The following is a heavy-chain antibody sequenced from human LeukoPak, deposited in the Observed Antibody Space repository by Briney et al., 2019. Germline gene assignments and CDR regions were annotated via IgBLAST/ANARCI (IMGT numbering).Heavy chain of an antibody. CDR3: ASGLLLRYFDWFPSGYYGMDV. Sequence: GGSLRLSCAAPGFTFSSYSMNWVRQAPGKGLEWVSSISSSSSYIYYADSVKGRFTISRDNAKNSLYLQMNSLRAEDTAVYYCASGLLLRYFDWFPSGYYGMDVWGQGTTVTVSS. CDR1: GFTFSSYS. J-gene: IGHJ6*02. CDR2: ISSSSSYI. V-gene: IGHV3-21*01. D-gene: IGHD3-9*01.